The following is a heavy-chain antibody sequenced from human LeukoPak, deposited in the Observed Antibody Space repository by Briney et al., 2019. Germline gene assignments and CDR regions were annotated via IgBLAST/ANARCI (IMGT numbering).Heavy chain of an antibody. D-gene: IGHD3-22*01. J-gene: IGHJ4*02. V-gene: IGHV1-46*01. CDR1: GYTFTSYY. CDR2: INPSGGST. CDR3: ARGFIAMIVGSPFDY. Sequence: ASVNVSCKASGYTFTSYYMHWVRQAPGQGLEWMGIINPSGGSTSYAQKFQGRVTMTRDTSTSTVYMELSSLRSEDTAVYYCARGFIAMIVGSPFDYWGQGTLVTVSS.